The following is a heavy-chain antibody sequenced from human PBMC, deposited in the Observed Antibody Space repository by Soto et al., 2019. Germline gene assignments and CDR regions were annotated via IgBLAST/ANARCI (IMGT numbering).Heavy chain of an antibody. CDR3: AKEEQLEVGGPAFDY. CDR2: ISYDGSNK. Sequence: GGSLRLSCAASGFTFSSYGMHWVRQAPGKGLEWVAVISYDGSNKYYADSVKGRFTISRDNSKNTLYLQMNSLRAEDTAVYYCAKEEQLEVGGPAFDYWGQGTLVTVSS. J-gene: IGHJ4*02. V-gene: IGHV3-30*18. D-gene: IGHD6-6*01. CDR1: GFTFSSYG.